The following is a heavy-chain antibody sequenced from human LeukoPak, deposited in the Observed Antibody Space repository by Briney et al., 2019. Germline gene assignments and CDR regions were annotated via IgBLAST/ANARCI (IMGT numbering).Heavy chain of an antibody. CDR3: ATDRVAARSFDY. Sequence: ASVNVSCKVSGYTLTELSMHWVRQAPGKGLEWMGGFDPEDGETIYAQKFQGRVTMTEDTSTDTAYMELSSLRSEDTAVYYCATDRVAARSFDYWGQGTLVTVSS. D-gene: IGHD6-6*01. CDR2: FDPEDGET. CDR1: GYTLTELS. V-gene: IGHV1-24*01. J-gene: IGHJ4*02.